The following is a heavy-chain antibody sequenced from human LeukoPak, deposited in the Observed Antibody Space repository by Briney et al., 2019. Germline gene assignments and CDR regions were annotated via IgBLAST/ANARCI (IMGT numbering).Heavy chain of an antibody. Sequence: SETLSLTCTVSGGSISSYYWNWIRQPPGKGLEWIGYTDYSGSTNYNPSLRSRVTISLDTSKNQFSLRLTSVTAADTAVYYCARGYSSGWYYFDYWGQGTLVTVSS. V-gene: IGHV4-59*01. J-gene: IGHJ4*02. D-gene: IGHD6-19*01. CDR1: GGSISSYY. CDR3: ARGYSSGWYYFDY. CDR2: TDYSGST.